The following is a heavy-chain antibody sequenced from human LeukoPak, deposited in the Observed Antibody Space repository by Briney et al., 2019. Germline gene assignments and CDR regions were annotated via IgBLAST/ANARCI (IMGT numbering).Heavy chain of an antibody. Sequence: SETLSLTCTVSGGSISSYYWRWVRQAPGKGLEWIAYIYPSGSNNYNPSLKSRVSISVDKSKNQFSLKLSSVTAADTAVYYGARGNGGNSVDYWGQGTLVTVSS. CDR1: GGSISSYY. D-gene: IGHD4-23*01. CDR3: ARGNGGNSVDY. J-gene: IGHJ4*02. CDR2: IYPSGSN. V-gene: IGHV4-59*01.